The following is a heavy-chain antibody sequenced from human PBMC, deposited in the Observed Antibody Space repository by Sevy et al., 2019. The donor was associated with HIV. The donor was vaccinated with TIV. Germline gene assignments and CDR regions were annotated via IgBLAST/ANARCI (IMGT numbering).Heavy chain of an antibody. CDR2: ISGSGGST. J-gene: IGHJ6*03. V-gene: IGHV3-23*01. CDR1: GFTFSSYA. D-gene: IGHD1-20*01. CDR3: AKDGYKPSVGDENYYYYYMDV. Sequence: GGSLRLSCAASGFTFSSYAMSWVRQAPGKGLEWVSAISGSGGSTSYAASGKGRLTISRDNSKNTLYLQMNSLRAEDTAVYYCAKDGYKPSVGDENYYYYYMDVWGKGTTVTVSS.